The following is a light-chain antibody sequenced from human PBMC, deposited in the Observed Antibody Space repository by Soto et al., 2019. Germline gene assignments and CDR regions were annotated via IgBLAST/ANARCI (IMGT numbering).Light chain of an antibody. V-gene: IGKV3-11*01. J-gene: IGKJ4*01. Sequence: ETVLTQSPATLSLSPGERATLSCRASQSASRFFAWYQQKPGQAPRLLIYRVSNRATGVPARFSGSGSGTDFTLSISSLEPEDSGVYYCQQRFTWPLTFGGGTKVEIK. CDR1: QSASRF. CDR2: RVS. CDR3: QQRFTWPLT.